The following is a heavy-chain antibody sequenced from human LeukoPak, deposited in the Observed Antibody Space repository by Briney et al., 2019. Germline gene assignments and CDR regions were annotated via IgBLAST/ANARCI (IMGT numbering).Heavy chain of an antibody. D-gene: IGHD2-21*02. V-gene: IGHV3-74*01. CDR3: ARYEQRPGVTASDP. CDR1: GFTFNRYW. Sequence: GGSLRLSCAASGFTFNRYWMGWFRQAPGKGLVWVSCINPDGSWTLHADSVKGRFAISRDYARNTLYLQMNSLGVEDTAMYYCARYEQRPGVTASDPWSQGTLVTVSS. CDR2: INPDGSWT. J-gene: IGHJ5*02.